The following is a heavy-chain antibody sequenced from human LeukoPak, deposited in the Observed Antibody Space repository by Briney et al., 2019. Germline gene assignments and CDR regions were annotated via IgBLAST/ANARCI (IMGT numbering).Heavy chain of an antibody. D-gene: IGHD6-13*01. J-gene: IGHJ5*02. Sequence: GGSLRLSCAASGFTVSSNYMSWVRQAPGKGLEWVSVIYSGGSTYYADSVKGRFTISRDNSKNTLYLQMNSLRAEDTAVYYCAKGPIAAAGIPNWFDPWGQGTLVTVSS. CDR1: GFTVSSNY. V-gene: IGHV3-53*01. CDR3: AKGPIAAAGIPNWFDP. CDR2: IYSGGST.